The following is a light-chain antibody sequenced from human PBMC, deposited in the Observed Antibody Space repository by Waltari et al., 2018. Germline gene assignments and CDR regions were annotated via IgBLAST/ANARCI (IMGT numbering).Light chain of an antibody. CDR1: QSLTSY. CDR2: DTS. Sequence: EIVLTQSPATLSLSPGEGATLSCRASQSLTSYLAWYQQNPGQAPRLLIYDTSNRATGIPARFSGSGSGTDFTLIISSLEPEDFGVYYCQQRSTFGQGTKLEIK. V-gene: IGKV3-11*01. J-gene: IGKJ2*01. CDR3: QQRST.